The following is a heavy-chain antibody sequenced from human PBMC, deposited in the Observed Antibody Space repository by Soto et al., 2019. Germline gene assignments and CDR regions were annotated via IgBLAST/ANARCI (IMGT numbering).Heavy chain of an antibody. J-gene: IGHJ5*02. V-gene: IGHV3-11*06. D-gene: IGHD2-15*01. CDR1: GFTFGDSY. CDR3: VRGGGGGLVDP. Sequence: GGSLRLSCAGSGFTFGDSYMSWIRQAPGKGLEWLSYISPGSRYPAYADSVKGRFTISRDNAKRSLYLQMMSLTAEDTSIYYCVRGGGGGLVDPWGQGTMGAVSS. CDR2: ISPGSRYP.